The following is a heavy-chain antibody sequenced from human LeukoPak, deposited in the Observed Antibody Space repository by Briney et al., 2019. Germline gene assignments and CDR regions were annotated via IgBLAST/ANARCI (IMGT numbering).Heavy chain of an antibody. V-gene: IGHV3-48*01. CDR2: ISISSSTI. J-gene: IGHJ4*02. CDR3: ARDYTPGYYYGSGSVDY. Sequence: GGPLRLSCAASGFTFSSYSMNWVRQAPGKGREWVSYISISSSTIYYADSVKGRFTISRDNDKNSLYLQMNSLRAEDAAVYYCARDYTPGYYYGSGSVDYWGQGTLVTVSS. D-gene: IGHD3-10*01. CDR1: GFTFSSYS.